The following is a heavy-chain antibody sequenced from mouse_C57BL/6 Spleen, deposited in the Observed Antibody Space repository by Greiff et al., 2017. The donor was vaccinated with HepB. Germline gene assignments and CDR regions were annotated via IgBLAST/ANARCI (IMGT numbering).Heavy chain of an antibody. Sequence: QVHVKQSGAELARPGASVKMSCKASGYTFTSYTMHWVKQRPGQGLEWIGYINPSSGYTKYNQKFKDKATLTADKSSSTAYMQLSSLTSEDSAVYYCAREDYYGSSGGYFDVWGTGTTVTVSS. J-gene: IGHJ1*03. CDR2: INPSSGYT. D-gene: IGHD1-1*01. CDR1: GYTFTSYT. CDR3: AREDYYGSSGGYFDV. V-gene: IGHV1-4*01.